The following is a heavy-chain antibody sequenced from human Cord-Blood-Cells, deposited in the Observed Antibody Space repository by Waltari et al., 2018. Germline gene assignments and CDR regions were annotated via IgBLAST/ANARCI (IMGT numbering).Heavy chain of an antibody. V-gene: IGHV4-34*01. CDR3: ATVTSVGIAARPFDY. Sequence: QVQLQPRPAGLLRRSETLSPTFAAYGRSFDGFSLTSLPDTPWKELEWTGEINHSGSTNNNPALKSRVTISVNTSKTPFSLKLGSMTATDTAVYYCATVTSVGIAARPFDYWGQGTLVTVSS. D-gene: IGHD6-6*01. CDR1: GRSFDGFS. J-gene: IGHJ4*02. CDR2: INHSGST.